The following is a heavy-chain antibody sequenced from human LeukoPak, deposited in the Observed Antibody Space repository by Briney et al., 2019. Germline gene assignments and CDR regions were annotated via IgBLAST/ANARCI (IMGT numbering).Heavy chain of an antibody. Sequence: GGSLRLSCAVSGFTLTSFAMHWVRQAPGKGLEWVALIRHDEANHYYADSVQGRFTISRDTSNNTLYLQMNNLRDEDTALYYCAKVDTPSSPLGEFASWGQGTLVTVSS. CDR1: GFTLTSFA. D-gene: IGHD5-18*01. J-gene: IGHJ4*02. CDR2: IRHDEANH. CDR3: AKVDTPSSPLGEFAS. V-gene: IGHV3-30*02.